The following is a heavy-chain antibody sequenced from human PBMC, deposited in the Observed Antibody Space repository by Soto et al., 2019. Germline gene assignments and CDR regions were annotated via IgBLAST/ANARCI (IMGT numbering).Heavy chain of an antibody. CDR2: IIPILGIA. CDR1: GGTFSSYT. Sequence: QVQLVQSGAEVKKPGSSVKVSCKASGGTFSSYTISWVRQAPGQGLEWMGRIIPILGIANYAQKFQGRVTITADKSTSTAYMELSSLRSEDTAVYYCARARGLTVPTARGFDYWGQGTLVTVSS. J-gene: IGHJ4*02. D-gene: IGHD4-17*01. V-gene: IGHV1-69*02. CDR3: ARARGLTVPTARGFDY.